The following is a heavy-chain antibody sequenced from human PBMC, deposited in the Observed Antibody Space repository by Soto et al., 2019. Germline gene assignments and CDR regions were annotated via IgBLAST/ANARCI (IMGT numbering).Heavy chain of an antibody. Sequence: AAVKVSCKASGYSFSTHSIHWVRQAPGQGLEWMGWINGGNGNTKYSQKFRDRVTITRDASASTGYMELSSLRSEDTAVYYCARGKGMEENYYYYGMDVWGQGTTVTVSS. J-gene: IGHJ6*02. CDR2: INGGNGNT. CDR1: GYSFSTHS. CDR3: ARGKGMEENYYYYGMDV. V-gene: IGHV1-3*01. D-gene: IGHD1-1*01.